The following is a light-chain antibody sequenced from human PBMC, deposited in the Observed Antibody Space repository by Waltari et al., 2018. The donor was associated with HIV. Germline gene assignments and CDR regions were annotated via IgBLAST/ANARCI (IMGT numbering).Light chain of an antibody. Sequence: AIRMTQSPSSFSASTGDRVSITCRESQGIIRYLAWYQQKPGKAPKLLIYAASTLQSGVPSRFSGSGSGTDFTLTISCLQSEDVATYYCQQYYSYFSTFGQGTKVEIK. CDR3: QQYYSYFST. CDR2: AAS. CDR1: QGIIRY. V-gene: IGKV1-8*01. J-gene: IGKJ1*01.